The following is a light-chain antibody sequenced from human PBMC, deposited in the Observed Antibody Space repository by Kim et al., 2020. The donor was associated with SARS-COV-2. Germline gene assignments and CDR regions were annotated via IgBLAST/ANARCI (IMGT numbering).Light chain of an antibody. Sequence: DIQMTQSPSSLSASVGDRVTITCRASQAISNYLAWYQQKPGKVPKLLVYGASALHSGVSSRFSGSGSGTDFTLTISSLQPEDVASYYCQKYDRAPRTFGQGTKVDIK. CDR2: GAS. CDR1: QAISNY. J-gene: IGKJ1*01. V-gene: IGKV1-27*01. CDR3: QKYDRAPRT.